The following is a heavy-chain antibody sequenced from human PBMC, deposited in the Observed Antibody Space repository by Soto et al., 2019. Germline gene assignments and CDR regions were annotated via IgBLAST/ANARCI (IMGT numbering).Heavy chain of an antibody. CDR3: ARDPEPIYSGYDSWFDP. Sequence: GASVKGSWKASGGTFRSLTISWVRQAPGQGLEWMGRIIPILGIANYAQKFQGRVTITADKSTSTAYMELSSLRSEDTAVYYCARDPEPIYSGYDSWFDPWGQGTLVTVSS. J-gene: IGHJ5*02. CDR2: IIPILGIA. V-gene: IGHV1-69*02. D-gene: IGHD5-12*01. CDR1: GGTFRSLT.